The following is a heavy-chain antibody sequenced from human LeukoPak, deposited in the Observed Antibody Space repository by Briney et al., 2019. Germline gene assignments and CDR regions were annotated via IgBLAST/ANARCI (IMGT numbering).Heavy chain of an antibody. J-gene: IGHJ2*01. CDR3: ARRAVTDIWYFDL. CDR2: IYPGDSDT. Sequence: GESLKISCQGSGYRFTSYWISWVRQMPGKGLEWMGIIYPGDSDTRYSPSFQGQVTISADKSISTAYLQWSSLKASDTAIYYCARRAVTDIWYFDLWGRGTQVIVSS. D-gene: IGHD4-17*01. CDR1: GYRFTSYW. V-gene: IGHV5-51*01.